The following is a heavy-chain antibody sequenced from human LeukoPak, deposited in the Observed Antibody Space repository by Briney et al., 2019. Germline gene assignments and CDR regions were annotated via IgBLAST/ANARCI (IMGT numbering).Heavy chain of an antibody. J-gene: IGHJ4*02. CDR1: GGSVSSGSYY. D-gene: IGHD3-9*01. V-gene: IGHV4-31*03. CDR3: ARAPSGCLDY. CDR2: ISSSGST. Sequence: SETLSLTCTVSGGSVSSGSYYWSWIRQHPGQGLEWIGYISSSGSTYYNPSLRSRITISLDTSKNQFSLNLSSGTAADTAVYYCARAPSGCLDYWGQGTLVTVSS.